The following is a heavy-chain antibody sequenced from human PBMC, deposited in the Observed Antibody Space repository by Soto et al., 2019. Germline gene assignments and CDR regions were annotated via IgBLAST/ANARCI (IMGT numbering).Heavy chain of an antibody. CDR1: GFTFSSYA. CDR2: ISYDGSNK. J-gene: IGHJ6*02. Sequence: PGGSLRLSCAASGFTFSSYAMHWVRQAPGKGLEWVAVISYDGSNKYYADSVKGRFTISRDNSKNTLYLQMNSLRAEDTAVYYCARDRRIQLWLHMYYYYGMAVWAQGTTVTVSS. CDR3: ARDRRIQLWLHMYYYYGMAV. D-gene: IGHD5-18*01. V-gene: IGHV3-30-3*01.